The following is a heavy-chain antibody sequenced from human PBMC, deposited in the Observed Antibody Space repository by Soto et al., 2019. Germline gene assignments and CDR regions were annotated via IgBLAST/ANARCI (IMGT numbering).Heavy chain of an antibody. V-gene: IGHV1-69*01. J-gene: IGHJ6*02. D-gene: IGHD1-7*01. CDR1: GGTFSSYA. CDR3: ASGGYNWNYGPEQRVKDYYYYGMDV. Sequence: QVQLVQSGAEVKKPGSSVKVSCKASGGTFSSYAISWVRQAPGQGLEWMGGIIPIFGTANYAQKFQGRVTITADESTSTAYMELSSLRSEHTAVYYCASGGYNWNYGPEQRVKDYYYYGMDVWGQGTTVTVSS. CDR2: IIPIFGTA.